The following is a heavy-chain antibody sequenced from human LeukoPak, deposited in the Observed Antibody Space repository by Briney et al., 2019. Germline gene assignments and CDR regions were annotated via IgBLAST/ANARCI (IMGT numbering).Heavy chain of an antibody. V-gene: IGHV3-48*03. J-gene: IGHJ4*02. CDR2: IGGSDTTT. CDR3: TTLGYHLDS. Sequence: GGSLRLSCAASGFAFSSYEMNWVRQAPGKGLEWVSYIGGSDTTTYYADSVKGRFTISRYNARNSLYLQMNSLRAEDTALYYCTTLGYHLDSWGQGTLVTVSS. CDR1: GFAFSSYE. D-gene: IGHD3-22*01.